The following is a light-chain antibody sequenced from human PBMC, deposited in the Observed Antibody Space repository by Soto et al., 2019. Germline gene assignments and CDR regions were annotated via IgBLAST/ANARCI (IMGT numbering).Light chain of an antibody. CDR3: ASFSSSSTWV. Sequence: QSALTQPASVSGSPGQTITISCTGTSSDVGGWDYVSWYQHHPGKAPKVMVYEVTNRPSGVSDRFSGSKSGNTASLSISGLQAEDEADYYCASFSSSSTWVFGGGTKLTVL. CDR1: SSDVGGWDY. CDR2: EVT. J-gene: IGLJ3*02. V-gene: IGLV2-14*01.